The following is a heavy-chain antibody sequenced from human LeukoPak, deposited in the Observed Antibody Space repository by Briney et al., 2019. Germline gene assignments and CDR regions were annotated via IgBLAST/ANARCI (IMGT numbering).Heavy chain of an antibody. CDR1: GFTFSTYA. Sequence: GGSLRLSCAASGFTFSTYAMSWVRQAPGKGLEWVSGISGSGGSTYYADSVKGRFTISRDNSKNTLYLQMNSLRAEDTAVYYCSMVRGSDYWGQGTLVTVSS. V-gene: IGHV3-23*01. D-gene: IGHD3-10*01. CDR3: SMVRGSDY. CDR2: ISGSGGST. J-gene: IGHJ4*02.